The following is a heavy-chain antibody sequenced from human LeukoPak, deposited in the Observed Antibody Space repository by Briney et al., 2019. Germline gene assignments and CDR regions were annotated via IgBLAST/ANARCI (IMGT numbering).Heavy chain of an antibody. J-gene: IGHJ4*02. CDR3: APGSYYPGLHY. CDR2: ISDSGGGT. V-gene: IGHV3-23*01. Sequence: GGSLRLSCAASGFTFSSYAMTWVRQAPGKGLEWVSTISDSGGGTYYADSVKGRFAISRDNSENTLYLQMNSLRAEDTAVYYCAPGSYYPGLHYWGQGTLVTVSS. CDR1: GFTFSSYA. D-gene: IGHD1-26*01.